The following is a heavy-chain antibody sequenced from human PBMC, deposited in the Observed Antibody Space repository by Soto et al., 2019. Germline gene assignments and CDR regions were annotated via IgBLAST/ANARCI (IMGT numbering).Heavy chain of an antibody. CDR2: ISGSDGST. CDR3: ARDLYGMDV. Sequence: PGGSLRLSCAASGFTFSSYAMSWVRQAPGKGLEWVSAISGSDGSTFYADSVKGRFTISRDDSKNTLYLQMNSLRAEDTAVYYCARDLYGMDVWGQGTTVTVSS. J-gene: IGHJ6*02. CDR1: GFTFSSYA. V-gene: IGHV3-23*01.